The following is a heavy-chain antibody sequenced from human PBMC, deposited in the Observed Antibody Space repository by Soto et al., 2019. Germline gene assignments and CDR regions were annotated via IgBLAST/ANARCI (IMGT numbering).Heavy chain of an antibody. CDR2: ISYDGSNK. Sequence: QVQLVESGGGVVQPGRSLRLSCAASGFTFSSYAMHWVRQAPGKGLEWVAVISYDGSNKYYADSVKGRFTISRDNSKNTLYLQMNSLRAEDTAVYYCARGPSPYDSSGYSFDYFDYWGQGTLVTVSS. V-gene: IGHV3-30-3*01. CDR3: ARGPSPYDSSGYSFDYFDY. D-gene: IGHD3-22*01. CDR1: GFTFSSYA. J-gene: IGHJ4*02.